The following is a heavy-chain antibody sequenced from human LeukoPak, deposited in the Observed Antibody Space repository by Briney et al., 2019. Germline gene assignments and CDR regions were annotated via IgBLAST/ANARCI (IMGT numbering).Heavy chain of an antibody. CDR2: IRSKANSYAT. V-gene: IGHV3-73*01. J-gene: IGHJ4*02. Sequence: PGGSLRLSCAASGFTFSGSAMHWVRQASGKGLEWVGRIRSKANSYATAYAAPVKGRFTISRDDSKNTLYLQMNSLKTEDTAVYYCTTVEYYYDSSGYCSFDYWGQGTLVTVSS. D-gene: IGHD3-22*01. CDR1: GFTFSGSA. CDR3: TTVEYYYDSSGYCSFDY.